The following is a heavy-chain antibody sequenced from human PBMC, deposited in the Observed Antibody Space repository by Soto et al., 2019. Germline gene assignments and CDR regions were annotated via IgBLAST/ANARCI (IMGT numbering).Heavy chain of an antibody. D-gene: IGHD2-15*01. Sequence: PGGSLSLSCADSVFTVGSDGMHWFRQAPVKRLEWVAVISYDGSSKYYADSVKGRFTISRDNSKNTLYLQMNSLRAEDTAVYYCAKDIVVVVAATPGTLDYWGQGTLVTVSS. CDR3: AKDIVVVVAATPGTLDY. V-gene: IGHV3-30*18. J-gene: IGHJ4*02. CDR2: ISYDGSSK. CDR1: VFTVGSDG.